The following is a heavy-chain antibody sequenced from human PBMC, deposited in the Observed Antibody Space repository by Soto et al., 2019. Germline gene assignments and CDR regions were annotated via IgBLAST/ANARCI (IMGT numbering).Heavy chain of an antibody. Sequence: EVQLLESGGGLVQPGGSLRLSCAASGFTFSSYAMSWVRQAPGKGLEWVSAISGSGGSTYYADSVKGRFTISRDNSKNTLYLQMNSLRAEDTAVYYCAKGDWLIWFGENIDGMDVWGQGTTVTVSS. CDR3: AKGDWLIWFGENIDGMDV. D-gene: IGHD3-10*01. V-gene: IGHV3-23*01. CDR1: GFTFSSYA. J-gene: IGHJ6*02. CDR2: ISGSGGST.